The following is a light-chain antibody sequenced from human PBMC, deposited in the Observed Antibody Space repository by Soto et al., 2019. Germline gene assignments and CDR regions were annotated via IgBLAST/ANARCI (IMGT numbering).Light chain of an antibody. CDR3: SSYTSSSTLGV. CDR2: EVV. Sequence: QSALTQPPSASGSPGQSVTISCTGTKSDIGVYDFVSWYQHHPGKAPRLIIYEVVQRPSGVPDRFSGSKSGNTASLTISGLQAEDEADYYCSSYTSSSTLGVFGGGTQLTVL. J-gene: IGLJ3*02. V-gene: IGLV2-18*02. CDR1: KSDIGVYDF.